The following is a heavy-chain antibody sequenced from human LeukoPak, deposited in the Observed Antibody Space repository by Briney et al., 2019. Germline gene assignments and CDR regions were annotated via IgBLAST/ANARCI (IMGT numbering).Heavy chain of an antibody. Sequence: GGSLRLSCAASGFTFSSNAMSWVRQAPGKGLEWVSTISGNGGSTYYADSVKGRFTISRDNAKNSLYLQMNSLRAEDTAVNYCASLHDIVVIPDATIDYWGQGTLVTVSS. D-gene: IGHD2-2*01. CDR3: ASLHDIVVIPDATIDY. CDR1: GFTFSSNA. V-gene: IGHV3-23*01. CDR2: ISGNGGST. J-gene: IGHJ4*02.